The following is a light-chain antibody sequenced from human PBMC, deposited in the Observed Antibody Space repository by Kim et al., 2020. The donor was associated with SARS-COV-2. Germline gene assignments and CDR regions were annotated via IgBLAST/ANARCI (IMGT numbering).Light chain of an antibody. V-gene: IGLV3-1*01. Sequence: SYELTQPPSVSVSPGQTASIPCSGDKLGDKYACWYQQKPGQSPVLVIYQDTKRPSGIPERFSGSNSGNTATLTISGTQAMDEADYYCQAWDSGTVVFGAG. J-gene: IGLJ2*01. CDR3: QAWDSGTVV. CDR2: QDT. CDR1: KLGDKY.